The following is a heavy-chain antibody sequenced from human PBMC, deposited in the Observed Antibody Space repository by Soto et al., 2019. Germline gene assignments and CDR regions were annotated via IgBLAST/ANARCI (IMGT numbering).Heavy chain of an antibody. Sequence: QVQLVQSGAEVKKPGSSVKVSCKASGGTFSSYAISWVRQAPGQGLEWMGGIIPIFGTANYAQKFQGRVKMPGDEPTDTAYRGRSSLSSEDTAVYYWAVRYRSRWPPLYYYCGMDVGGQGTRVTVSS. D-gene: IGHD6-13*01. V-gene: IGHV1-69*01. CDR2: IIPIFGTA. J-gene: IGHJ6*02. CDR1: GGTFSSYA. CDR3: AVRYRSRWPPLYYYCGMDV.